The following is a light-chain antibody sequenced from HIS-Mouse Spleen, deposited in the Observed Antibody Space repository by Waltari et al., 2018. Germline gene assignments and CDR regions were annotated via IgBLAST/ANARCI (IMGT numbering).Light chain of an antibody. Sequence: QSALTQPASVSGSPGQSITIPCTGTNSHVGGYNYVSWYQQHPGKPPKLMIYDVSNRPSGVSNRFSGSKSGNTASLTISGLQAEDEADYYCSSYTSSSTWVFGGGTKLTVL. J-gene: IGLJ3*02. CDR1: NSHVGGYNY. CDR2: DVS. V-gene: IGLV2-14*03. CDR3: SSYTSSSTWV.